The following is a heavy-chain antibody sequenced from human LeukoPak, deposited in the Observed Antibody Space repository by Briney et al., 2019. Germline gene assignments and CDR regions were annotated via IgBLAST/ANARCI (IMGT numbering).Heavy chain of an antibody. D-gene: IGHD2-2*03. J-gene: IGHJ3*02. V-gene: IGHV1-8*01. Sequence: ASVKVSCKASGYTFTSYDINWVRQATGQGLEWMGWMNPNSGNTGYAQKFQGRVTITADKSTSTAYMELSSLRSEDTAVYYCARAQAGLDIVVVPAAIDDDAFDIWGQGTMVTVSS. CDR2: MNPNSGNT. CDR3: ARAQAGLDIVVVPAAIDDDAFDI. CDR1: GYTFTSYD.